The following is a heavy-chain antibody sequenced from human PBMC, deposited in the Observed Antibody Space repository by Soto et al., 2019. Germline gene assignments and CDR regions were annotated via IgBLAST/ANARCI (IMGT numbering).Heavy chain of an antibody. V-gene: IGHV3-15*01. CDR3: TTFFFDFWSGYDFDY. J-gene: IGHJ4*02. CDR1: GFTFSNAW. Sequence: PGGSLRLSCAAFGFTFSNAWMSWVRQAPGKGLEWVGRIKSKTDGGTTDYAAPVKGRFTISRDDSKNTLYLQMNSLKTEDTAVYYCTTFFFDFWSGYDFDYWGQGTLVTVSS. CDR2: IKSKTDGGTT. D-gene: IGHD3-3*01.